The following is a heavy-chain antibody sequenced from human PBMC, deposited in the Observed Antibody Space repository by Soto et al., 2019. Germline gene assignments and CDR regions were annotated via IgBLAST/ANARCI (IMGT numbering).Heavy chain of an antibody. V-gene: IGHV3-9*01. J-gene: IGHJ4*02. CDR3: AKASPHDFWSAYRYFDF. Sequence: MQLVESGGGFVQPGRSLTLSCAASGFTFDDHAMHWVRQRPGKGLEWVSGINWNSATIDYAASVKGRFTISRDNAKNAVSLQMSCHRDEDTALYFCAKASPHDFWSAYRYFDFWGQGALVIVSS. CDR2: INWNSATI. D-gene: IGHD3-3*01. CDR1: GFTFDDHA.